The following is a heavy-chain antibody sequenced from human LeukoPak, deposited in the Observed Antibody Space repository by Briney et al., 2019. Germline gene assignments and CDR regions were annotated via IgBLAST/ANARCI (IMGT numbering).Heavy chain of an antibody. D-gene: IGHD6-6*01. CDR1: GFTFSSYW. Sequence: VGSLRLSCAASGFTFSSYWMSCGRQAPGKGLGWGANIKLDGGEKYYVDSVKGRFTISRDNARNSLYLQMHSLRAEDTAVYYCARIGSSSYWFDPWGQGTLVTVSS. CDR2: IKLDGGEK. CDR3: ARIGSSSYWFDP. V-gene: IGHV3-7*01. J-gene: IGHJ5*02.